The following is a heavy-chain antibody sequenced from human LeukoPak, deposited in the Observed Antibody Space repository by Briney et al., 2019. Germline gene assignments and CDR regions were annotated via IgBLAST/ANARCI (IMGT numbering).Heavy chain of an antibody. CDR1: GDSVSNNSAA. Sequence: SQTLSLTCAISGDSVSNNSAAWNWIRQSPSRGLEWLGRTYYRSKWYSDYAVSVRSRIIINSDTSRNQFSLQLNSVTPDDTAVYYCARGRGSSGYYYLFDHWGQGTLVTVSS. V-gene: IGHV6-1*01. J-gene: IGHJ4*02. CDR2: TYYRSKWYS. CDR3: ARGRGSSGYYYLFDH. D-gene: IGHD3-22*01.